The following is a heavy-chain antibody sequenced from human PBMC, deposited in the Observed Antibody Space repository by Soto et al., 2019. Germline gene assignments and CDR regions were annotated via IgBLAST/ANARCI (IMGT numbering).Heavy chain of an antibody. CDR2: IKSKPDGGTT. V-gene: IGHV3-15*01. J-gene: IGHJ4*02. CDR1: GFTFSNAW. CDR3: VTGQYCDY. Sequence: GGSLRLSCIGSGFTFSNAWINWVRQAPGKGLEWVGRIKSKPDGGTTDYAAPVKGRFTISRDDSKDTVYLQMNSLKTEDTALYYCVTGQYCDYWGQGTLVTVSS.